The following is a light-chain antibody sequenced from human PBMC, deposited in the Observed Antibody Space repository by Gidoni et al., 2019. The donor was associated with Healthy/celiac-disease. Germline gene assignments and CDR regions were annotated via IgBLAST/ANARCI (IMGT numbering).Light chain of an antibody. J-gene: IGKJ2*03. CDR2: GAS. CDR3: QQYGSSPYS. Sequence: VLTQSPRTLSLSPGERATLSCRASQSVSSSYLAWYQQKPGQAPRLLIYGASSRATGIPDRFSGSGSGTDFTLTISRLEPEDFAVYYCQQYGSSPYSFGQGTKLEIK. V-gene: IGKV3-20*01. CDR1: QSVSSSY.